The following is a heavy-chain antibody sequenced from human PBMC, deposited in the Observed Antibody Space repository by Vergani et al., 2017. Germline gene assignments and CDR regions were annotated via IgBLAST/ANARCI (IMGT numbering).Heavy chain of an antibody. D-gene: IGHD6-13*01. CDR3: ARSRDSSSWYWFDP. CDR1: GFTFSDYY. J-gene: IGHJ5*02. CDR2: ISSSGTTI. V-gene: IGHV3-11*04. Sequence: QVQLVESGGGLVKPGGSLRLSCAASGFTFSDYYMSWIRQAPGKGLEWVSYISSSGTTIYYADSVKGRFTISSDNAKNSLYLQMNSLRAEDTAVYYCARSRDSSSWYWFDPWGQGTLVTVSS.